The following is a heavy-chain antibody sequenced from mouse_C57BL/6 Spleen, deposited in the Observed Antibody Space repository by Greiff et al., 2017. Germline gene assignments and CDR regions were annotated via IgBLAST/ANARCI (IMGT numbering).Heavy chain of an antibody. CDR3: ARNRVYYDLGWYFDV. Sequence: QVQLKQSGPGLVQPSQSLSITCTVSGFSLTSYGVHWVRQSPGKGLEWLGVIWSGGSPDYNAAFISRLSISKDNSKSQVFFKMNSLQADDTAIYYCARNRVYYDLGWYFDVWGTGTTVTVSS. D-gene: IGHD1-1*01. CDR2: IWSGGSP. CDR1: GFSLTSYG. J-gene: IGHJ1*03. V-gene: IGHV2-2*01.